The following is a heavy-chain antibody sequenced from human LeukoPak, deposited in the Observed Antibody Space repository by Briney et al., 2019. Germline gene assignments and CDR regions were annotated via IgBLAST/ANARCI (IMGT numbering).Heavy chain of an antibody. D-gene: IGHD2-15*01. V-gene: IGHV3-9*01. CDR1: GFTFDDYA. CDR2: ISWISGSI. CDR3: AKAPCSGGSCYTFGAFDI. J-gene: IGHJ3*02. Sequence: GGSLRLSCAASGFTFDDYAMHWVRQAPGKGLEWVSGISWISGSIGYADSVKGRFTISRDNAKNSLYLQMNSLRAEDTALYYCAKAPCSGGSCYTFGAFDIWGQGTMVTVSS.